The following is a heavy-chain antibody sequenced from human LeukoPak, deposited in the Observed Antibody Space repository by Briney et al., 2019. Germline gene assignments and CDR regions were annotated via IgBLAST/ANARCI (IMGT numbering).Heavy chain of an antibody. D-gene: IGHD2-2*01. V-gene: IGHV1-69*04. Sequence: RASVKVSCKASGGTFSSYAISWVRQAPGQGLKWMGRIIPILGIVNYAQKFQGRVTITADKSTSTAYMEPSSLRSEDTAVYYCARDDCSSTSCYRRGAFDIWGQGTMVTVSS. CDR3: ARDDCSSTSCYRRGAFDI. CDR1: GGTFSSYA. J-gene: IGHJ3*02. CDR2: IIPILGIV.